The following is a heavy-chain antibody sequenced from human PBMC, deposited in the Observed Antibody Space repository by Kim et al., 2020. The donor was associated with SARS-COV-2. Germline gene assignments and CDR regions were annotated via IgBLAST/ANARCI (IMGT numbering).Heavy chain of an antibody. D-gene: IGHD3-22*01. CDR2: IYYSGST. J-gene: IGHJ4*02. V-gene: IGHV4-59*01. CDR3: ARLYLDYYDSSGYHRGGFDY. Sequence: SETLSLTCTVSGGSISSYYWSWIRQPPGKGLEWIGYIYYSGSTNYNPSLKSRVTISVDTSKNQFSLKLSSVTAADTAVYYCARLYLDYYDSSGYHRGGFDYWGQGTLVTVSS. CDR1: GGSISSYY.